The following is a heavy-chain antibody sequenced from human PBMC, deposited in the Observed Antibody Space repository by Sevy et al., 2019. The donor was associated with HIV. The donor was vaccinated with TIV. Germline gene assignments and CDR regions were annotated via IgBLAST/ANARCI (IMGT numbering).Heavy chain of an antibody. V-gene: IGHV3-23*01. D-gene: IGHD2-2*01. J-gene: IGHJ5*02. CDR3: AKVTSLYHPSNWFDP. CDR2: ISGSGGST. CDR1: GFTFSSYA. Sequence: WGSLRLSCAASGFTFSSYAMSWVRQAPGKGLEWVSAISGSGGSTYYADSVKGRFTISRDNSKNTLYLQMNSLRAEDTAVYYCAKVTSLYHPSNWFDPWGQGTLVTVSS.